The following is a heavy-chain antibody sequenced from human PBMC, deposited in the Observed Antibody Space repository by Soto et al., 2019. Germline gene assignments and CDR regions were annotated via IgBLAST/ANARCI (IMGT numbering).Heavy chain of an antibody. CDR1: GFSFSAYA. CDR2: ISYDETTT. Sequence: QVQLVESGGGVVQPGRSLRLSCAASGFSFSAYAIHWVRQAPGKGLEWVALISYDETTTYYADSVKGRFTISRDNSKNTLYLQMNSLRSEDTAVYYGVRARQNLVVNEYFQYWGQGTLFIVSS. V-gene: IGHV3-30-3*01. CDR3: VRARQNLVVNEYFQY. J-gene: IGHJ1*01. D-gene: IGHD2-8*02.